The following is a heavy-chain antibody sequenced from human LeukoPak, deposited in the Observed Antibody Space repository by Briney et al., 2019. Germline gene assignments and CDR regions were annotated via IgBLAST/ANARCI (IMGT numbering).Heavy chain of an antibody. V-gene: IGHV4-39*01. Sequence: SETLSLTCTLSGGSISSGTFYWGWIRQPPGKGLEWIGSIYSSGNPYYSPSLKSRVTISIYTSKNHFSLQLTSVTAADTAVYYCARHSSWFDPWGLGTLVIVSS. CDR3: ARHSSWFDP. CDR1: GGSISSGTFY. CDR2: IYSSGNP. J-gene: IGHJ5*02.